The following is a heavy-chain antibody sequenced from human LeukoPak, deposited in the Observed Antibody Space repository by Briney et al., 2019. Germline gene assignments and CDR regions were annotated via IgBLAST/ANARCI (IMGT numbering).Heavy chain of an antibody. CDR1: GYTFTSYG. Sequence: ASVKLSCKASGYTFTSYGISWVRQAPGQGVEWMGWISAWTGNTNDAQKLQGRVTMTTDTSTSTAYMELRSLRSDETAVYYCARVRGWDIVVVPAAHPYYYYGMDVWGKGTTVTVSS. CDR3: ARVRGWDIVVVPAAHPYYYYGMDV. J-gene: IGHJ6*04. CDR2: ISAWTGNT. V-gene: IGHV1-18*04. D-gene: IGHD2-2*01.